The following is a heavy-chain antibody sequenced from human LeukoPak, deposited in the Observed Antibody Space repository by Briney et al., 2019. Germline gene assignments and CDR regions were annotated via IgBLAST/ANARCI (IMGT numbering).Heavy chain of an antibody. D-gene: IGHD1-26*01. J-gene: IGHJ5*02. Sequence: ASVTVSCTASGYTFSSYDINWVRQATGQGLEWMGWMNTNSGNTGFAQKFKGRLTLTRDTSIGTAYMELSSLKPEDTAIYYCARVHDQEPNVLFGPWGQGTQVTVSS. CDR3: ARVHDQEPNVLFGP. CDR2: MNTNSGNT. CDR1: GYTFSSYD. V-gene: IGHV1-8*02.